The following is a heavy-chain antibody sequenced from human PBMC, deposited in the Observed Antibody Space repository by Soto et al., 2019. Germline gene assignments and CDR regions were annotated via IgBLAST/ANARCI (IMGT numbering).Heavy chain of an antibody. CDR3: ARDHEGGSSSIGVCDALDV. CDR1: GFTFSSYW. D-gene: IGHD6-6*01. J-gene: IGHJ6*02. CDR2: INTDGSAT. V-gene: IGHV3-74*01. Sequence: PGGSLRLSCAASGFTFSSYWMHWVRQAPGKGLVWVSRINTDGSATRYADSVKGRFTISRDNAKNTLYLQMNGLRAEDTAVYYCARDHEGGSSSIGVCDALDVWGQGTTVTVSS.